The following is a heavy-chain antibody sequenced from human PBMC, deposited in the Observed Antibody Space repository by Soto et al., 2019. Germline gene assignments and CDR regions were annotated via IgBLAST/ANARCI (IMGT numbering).Heavy chain of an antibody. CDR2: ISGSGGST. CDR3: AKQGTMIVVVPRWFDP. J-gene: IGHJ5*02. Sequence: GGSLRLSCAASGFTFSSYAMSWIRQAPGKGLEWVSAISGSGGSTYYADSVKGRFTISRDNSKNTLYLQMNSLRAEDTAVYHCAKQGTMIVVVPRWFDPWGQGTLVTVSS. CDR1: GFTFSSYA. V-gene: IGHV3-23*01. D-gene: IGHD3-22*01.